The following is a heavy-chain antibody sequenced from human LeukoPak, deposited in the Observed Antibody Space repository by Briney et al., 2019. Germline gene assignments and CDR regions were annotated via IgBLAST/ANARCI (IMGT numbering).Heavy chain of an antibody. V-gene: IGHV3-30*02. CDR2: IRYDGSNK. D-gene: IGHD6-19*01. Sequence: GGSLRLSCAASGFTFSSYGRHWVRQAPGKGLEWVACIRYDGSNKYYADSVKGRFTIARDNSQNTMYLQMTSLRAEDTAVYYCARDEAVAGTGVGYYYYMDVWGKGPTVTVSS. J-gene: IGHJ6*03. CDR1: GFTFSSYG. CDR3: ARDEAVAGTGVGYYYYMDV.